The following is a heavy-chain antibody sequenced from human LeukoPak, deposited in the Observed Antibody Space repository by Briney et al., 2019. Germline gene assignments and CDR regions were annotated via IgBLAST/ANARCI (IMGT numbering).Heavy chain of an antibody. CDR2: INPNSGGT. D-gene: IGHD6-13*01. CDR1: GYTFTGYY. V-gene: IGHV1-2*02. CDR3: ARDSFSGMAAGDAFDI. Sequence: GASVKVSCKASGYTFTGYYMHWVRQAPGQGLEWMGWINPNSGGTNYAQKFQGRVTMTRDTSISTAYMELSRLRSDDTAVYYCARDSFSGMAAGDAFDIWGQGTMVTVSS. J-gene: IGHJ3*02.